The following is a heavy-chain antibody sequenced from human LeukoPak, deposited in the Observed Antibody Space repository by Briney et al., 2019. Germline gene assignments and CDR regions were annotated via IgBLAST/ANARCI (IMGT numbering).Heavy chain of an antibody. J-gene: IGHJ4*02. Sequence: PGRSLRLSCAASGFTFCHYGVHWVRQAPGKGLEWVAVISYDGSNKYYADSVKGRFTISRDNSKNTLYLQMNSLRAEDTAVYYCAKDPLMGYYFDYWGQGTLVTVSS. CDR2: ISYDGSNK. CDR3: AKDPLMGYYFDY. V-gene: IGHV3-30*18. D-gene: IGHD2-8*01. CDR1: GFTFCHYG.